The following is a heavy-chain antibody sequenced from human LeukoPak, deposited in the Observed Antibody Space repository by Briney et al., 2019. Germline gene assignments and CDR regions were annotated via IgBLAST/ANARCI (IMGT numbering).Heavy chain of an antibody. J-gene: IGHJ5*02. D-gene: IGHD3-10*01. CDR3: ARTSITMVRGVLGA. CDR1: GYTFTSYG. V-gene: IGHV1-18*01. Sequence: ASVKVSCKASGYTFTSYGIIWVRQATGQGLEWMGWISAYNGNTNYAQKLQGRVTMTTDTSTSTAYMELRSLRSDDTAVYYCARTSITMVRGVLGAWGQGTLVTVSS. CDR2: ISAYNGNT.